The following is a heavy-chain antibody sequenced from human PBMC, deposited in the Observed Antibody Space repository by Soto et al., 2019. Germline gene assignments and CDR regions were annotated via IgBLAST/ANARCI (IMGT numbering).Heavy chain of an antibody. CDR3: VRGDLDTAVVNSPNAFDV. V-gene: IGHV3-30*03. Sequence: GGSLRLSCEASGFMINDYGMHWVRQAPGKGLDWVAVISYHGDNKYYAQSEKRRSTISRDNSNNILLLHIDSMRPEDTAVYHCVRGDLDTAVVNSPNAFDVWGPGTVVTVSS. CDR2: ISYHGDNK. CDR1: GFMINDYG. D-gene: IGHD2-2*03. J-gene: IGHJ3*01.